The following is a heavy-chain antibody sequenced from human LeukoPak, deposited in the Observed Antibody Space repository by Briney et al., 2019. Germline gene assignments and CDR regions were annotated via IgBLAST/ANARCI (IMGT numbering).Heavy chain of an antibody. CDR3: ARGRRFMVRGKNAFDI. D-gene: IGHD3-10*01. V-gene: IGHV1-2*02. CDR2: INPNSGGT. CDR1: GYTFTGYY. J-gene: IGHJ3*02. Sequence: ASAKVSCKASGYTFTGYYMHWVRQAPGQGLEWMGWINPNSGGTNYAQKFQGRVTMTRDTSISTAYMELSRLRSDDTAVYYCARGRRFMVRGKNAFDIWGQGTMVTVSS.